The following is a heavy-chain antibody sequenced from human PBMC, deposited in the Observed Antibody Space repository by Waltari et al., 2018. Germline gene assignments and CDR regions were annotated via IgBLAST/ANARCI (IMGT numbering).Heavy chain of an antibody. CDR3: ARSVAARRINWFDP. CDR1: AGSIRSTTDS. CDR2: IHHTGSI. D-gene: IGHD6-6*01. V-gene: IGHV4-39*02. J-gene: IGHJ5*02. Sequence: QLQLQESGPGLLRPSETLSLTCTAAAGSIRSTTDSWGWIRQPPGKGLEWIGSIHHTGSIYYNPSLKTRVTISADTSRQHLSLKLRSVTAADTALYYCARSVAARRINWFDPWGQGTLVTVSS.